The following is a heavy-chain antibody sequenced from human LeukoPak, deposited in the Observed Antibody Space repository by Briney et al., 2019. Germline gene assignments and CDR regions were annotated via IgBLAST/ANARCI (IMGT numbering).Heavy chain of an antibody. J-gene: IGHJ3*02. Sequence: SETLSLTSAVSGYSISSGYYWGWIRQPPGKGLEWIGSIYHSGSTYYNPSLKSRVTISVDTSKNQFSLRLSSVTAADTAVYYCARRLRDDYGDYVYAFDIWGQGTMVTVSS. CDR1: GYSISSGYY. CDR3: ARRLRDDYGDYVYAFDI. V-gene: IGHV4-38-2*01. CDR2: IYHSGST. D-gene: IGHD4-17*01.